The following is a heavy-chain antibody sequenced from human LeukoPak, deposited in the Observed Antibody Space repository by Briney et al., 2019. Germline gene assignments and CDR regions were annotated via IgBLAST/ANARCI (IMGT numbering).Heavy chain of an antibody. CDR1: GFTVSSSE. CDR3: ARDRGYVMDV. Sequence: GGSLRLSCAASGFTVSSSEMNWVRQAPGKGLEWVAFIAVDGVKFYPDSVKGRFTISRDNAKNTLYLQMNSLRAEDTAVYYCARDRGYVMDVWGQGTTVTVSS. V-gene: IGHV3-48*03. D-gene: IGHD5-24*01. J-gene: IGHJ6*02. CDR2: IAVDGVK.